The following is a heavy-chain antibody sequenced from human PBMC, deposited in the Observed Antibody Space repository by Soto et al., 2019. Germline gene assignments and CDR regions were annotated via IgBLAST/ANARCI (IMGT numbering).Heavy chain of an antibody. Sequence: ELQLLESGGGLVQPGGSLRLSCVASGFTFSSYAMSWVRQAPGKGLEWVSTISGSGGSTYYADSVKGRFTISRDNSTNTLYLQMNSLSAEDTAVYYCAKDRGSGSTSWYNGWFDPWGQGTLVTVSS. J-gene: IGHJ5*02. CDR3: AKDRGSGSTSWYNGWFDP. CDR1: GFTFSSYA. D-gene: IGHD2-2*02. CDR2: ISGSGGST. V-gene: IGHV3-23*01.